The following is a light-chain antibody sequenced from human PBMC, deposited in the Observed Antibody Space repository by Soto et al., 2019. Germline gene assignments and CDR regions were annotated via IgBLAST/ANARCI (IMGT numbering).Light chain of an antibody. V-gene: IGKV1-5*03. CDR1: QTISSW. CDR3: QHYNSYSEA. Sequence: DIHMAHSPSTLSGSGGDRVTITFRASQTISSWLAWYQQKPGKAPKPLIYKASTLKSGVPSRFSGSGSGTEFTLTTSSLQPDDFATYHCQHYNSYSEAFGQGTKVDIK. J-gene: IGKJ1*01. CDR2: KAS.